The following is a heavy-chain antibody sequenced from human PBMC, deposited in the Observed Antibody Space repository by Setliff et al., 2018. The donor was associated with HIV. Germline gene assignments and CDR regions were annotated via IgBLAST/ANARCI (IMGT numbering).Heavy chain of an antibody. D-gene: IGHD2-8*01. V-gene: IGHV4-38-2*01. CDR1: GFSISSRYY. J-gene: IGHJ4*02. CDR2: IYYSGST. Sequence: PSETLSLTCDVSGFSISSRYYWGWIRQSPGKGLEWIGNIYYSGSTYYNPSLKSRVTISVDTSKNRFSLRLTSVTAADTAVYYCECYNSDDGYFDNWGQGALVTVSS. CDR3: ECYNSDDGYFDN.